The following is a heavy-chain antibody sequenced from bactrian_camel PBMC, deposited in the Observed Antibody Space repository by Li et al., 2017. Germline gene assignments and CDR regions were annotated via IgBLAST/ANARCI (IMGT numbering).Heavy chain of an antibody. CDR2: IFVDGINT. J-gene: IGHJ4*01. CDR1: GFTFSDVT. V-gene: IGHV3S6*01. Sequence: VQLVESGGDLVQPGGSLRLSCVASGFTFSDVTMSWVRQAPGKGLEWVSTIFVDGINTWYSDPVKGRFTISLDRAKKTLYLQMNSLKLDDTAMYYCAADGVNLQLARGYNYWGQGTQVTVS. D-gene: IGHD6*01. CDR3: AADGVNLQLARGYNY.